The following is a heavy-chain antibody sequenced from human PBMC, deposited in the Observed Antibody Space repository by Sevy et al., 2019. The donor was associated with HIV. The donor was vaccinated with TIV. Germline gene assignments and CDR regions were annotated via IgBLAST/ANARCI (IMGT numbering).Heavy chain of an antibody. CDR1: AGSISSYY. V-gene: IGHV4-59*13. J-gene: IGHJ3*02. CDR3: ARDNAILTPRAFDI. CDR2: IYYSGTT. Sequence: SEAQSLTCSVSAGSISSYYWSWIRQPPGKGLEWIGYIYYSGTTDYNPSLKSRVTISQDKSKKVFSLRLRSVTAADTAVYYCARDNAILTPRAFDIWGQGTMVTVSS. D-gene: IGHD3-9*01.